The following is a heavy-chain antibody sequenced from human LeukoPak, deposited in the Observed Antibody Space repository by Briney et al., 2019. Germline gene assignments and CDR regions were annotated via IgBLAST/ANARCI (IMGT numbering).Heavy chain of an antibody. D-gene: IGHD3-3*01. V-gene: IGHV3-30*18. CDR3: AKDFAWY. CDR2: ISYDGSNK. CDR1: GFAFSSYG. J-gene: IGHJ4*02. Sequence: PGRSLRLSCAASGFAFSSYGMHWVRQAPGKGLEWVAVISYDGSNKYYADSVKGRFTISRDNSKSTLYLQMNSLRAEDTAVYYCAKDFAWYWGQGTLVTVSS.